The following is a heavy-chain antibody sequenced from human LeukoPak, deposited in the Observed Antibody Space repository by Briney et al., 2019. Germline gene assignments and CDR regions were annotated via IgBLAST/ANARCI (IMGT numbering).Heavy chain of an antibody. CDR1: GFSVSRNY. CDR3: ARKTDHQTGGDY. Sequence: GGSLRLSCAASGFSVSRNYMTWVRQAPGEGLEWVSLIYSGGSTSYADSVKGRFTISRDNSKNTLYLQMNSLRAEDTAVYYCARKTDHQTGGDYWGQGTLVTVSS. D-gene: IGHD1-1*01. J-gene: IGHJ4*02. V-gene: IGHV3-66*01. CDR2: IYSGGST.